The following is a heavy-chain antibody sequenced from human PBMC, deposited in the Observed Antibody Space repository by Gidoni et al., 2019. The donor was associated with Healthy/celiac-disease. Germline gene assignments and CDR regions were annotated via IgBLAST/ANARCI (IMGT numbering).Heavy chain of an antibody. CDR2: ISSSSSTI. V-gene: IGHV3-48*02. Sequence: EVQLVESGGGLVQPGGSLRLSCAASGFTFSSYSMNWVRQAPGKGLEVVSYISSSSSTIYYADSVKGRFTISRDNANNSLYLQMNSLRDEDTAVYYCARGGVRKLELLWDYWGQRTLVTVSS. J-gene: IGHJ4*02. CDR3: ARGGVRKLELLWDY. D-gene: IGHD1-7*01. CDR1: GFTFSSYS.